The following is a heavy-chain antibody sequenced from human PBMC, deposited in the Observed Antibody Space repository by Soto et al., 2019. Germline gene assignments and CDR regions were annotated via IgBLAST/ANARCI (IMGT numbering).Heavy chain of an antibody. J-gene: IGHJ4*02. V-gene: IGHV3-23*01. D-gene: IGHD3-10*01. CDR2: ISGSGSTT. CDR3: AKDRTPTVLLWFGELAY. Sequence: PGGSLRLSCAASVFNFYAMSWVRQAPGKGLEWVASISGSGSTTYYADSVRGRFTISRDNSKNTMYLQMNSLRAGDTAVYYCAKDRTPTVLLWFGELAYWGLGTLVTVSS. CDR1: VFNFYA.